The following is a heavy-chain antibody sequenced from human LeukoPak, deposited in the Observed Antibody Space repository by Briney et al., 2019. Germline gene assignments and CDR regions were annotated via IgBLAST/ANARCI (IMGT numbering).Heavy chain of an antibody. CDR1: GFTFSSYA. J-gene: IGHJ5*02. D-gene: IGHD2/OR15-2a*01. Sequence: GGSLRLSCAASGFTFSSYAMSWVRQAPGKGLEWVSVISGSGGSTYYADSVKGRFTISRDNSKNTLYLQMNSLRAEDTAVYYCAKDLSFVIPYNWFDPWGQGTLVTVSS. CDR2: ISGSGGST. V-gene: IGHV3-23*01. CDR3: AKDLSFVIPYNWFDP.